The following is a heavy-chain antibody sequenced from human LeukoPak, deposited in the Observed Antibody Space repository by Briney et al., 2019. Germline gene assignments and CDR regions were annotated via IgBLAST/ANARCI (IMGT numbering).Heavy chain of an antibody. J-gene: IGHJ4*02. V-gene: IGHV3-23*01. Sequence: GGSLRLSCAASGFTFSNYGMTWVRQAPGKGLEWVSGISGSGGTTYDADSVKGRFTASRDNSKNILYLQMNSLIAEDTAVYFCAKTQGYFDFWGQGTLVTVSS. CDR1: GFTFSNYG. CDR3: AKTQGYFDF. CDR2: ISGSGGTT.